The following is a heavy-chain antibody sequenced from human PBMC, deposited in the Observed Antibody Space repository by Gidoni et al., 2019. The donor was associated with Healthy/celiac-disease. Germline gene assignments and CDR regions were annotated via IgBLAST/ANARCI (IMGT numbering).Heavy chain of an antibody. V-gene: IGHV3-30-3*01. J-gene: IGHJ4*02. CDR3: ARDLNSSSKTQWISGFDY. CDR2: ISYDGSNK. Sequence: QVQLVESGGGVVQPGRSLRLSCAASGFTFSSYAMHWVRQAPGKGLEWVAVISYDGSNKYYADSVKGRFTISRDNSKNTLYLQMNSLRAKDTAVYYCARDLNSSSKTQWISGFDYWGQGTLVTVSS. CDR1: GFTFSSYA. D-gene: IGHD6-6*01.